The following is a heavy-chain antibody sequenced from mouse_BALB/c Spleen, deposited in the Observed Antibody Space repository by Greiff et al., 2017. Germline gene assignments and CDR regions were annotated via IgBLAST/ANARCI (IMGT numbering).Heavy chain of an antibody. V-gene: IGHV1S56*01. CDR1: GYTFTSYY. CDR2: IYPGNVNT. D-gene: IGHD1-1*01. Sequence: VKLQQSGPELVKPGASVRISCKASGYTFTSYYIHWVKQRPGQGLEWIGWIYPGNVNTKYNEKFKGKATLTADKSSSTAYMQLSSLTSEDSAVYVCARGYGSSYGWYFDVWGAGTTVTVSS. J-gene: IGHJ1*01. CDR3: ARGYGSSYGWYFDV.